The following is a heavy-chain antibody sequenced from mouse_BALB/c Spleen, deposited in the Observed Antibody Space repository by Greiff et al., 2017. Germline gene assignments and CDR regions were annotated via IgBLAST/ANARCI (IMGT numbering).Heavy chain of an antibody. CDR1: GFAFSSYD. D-gene: IGHD2-3*01. J-gene: IGHJ2*01. Sequence: EVKLMESGGGLVKPGGSLKLSCAASGFAFSSYDMSWVRQTPEKRLEWVAYISSGGGSTYYPDTVKGRFTISRDNAKNTLYLQMSSLKSEDTAMYYCARGGYYVGPFDYWGQGTTLTVSS. CDR2: ISSGGGST. V-gene: IGHV5-12-1*01. CDR3: ARGGYYVGPFDY.